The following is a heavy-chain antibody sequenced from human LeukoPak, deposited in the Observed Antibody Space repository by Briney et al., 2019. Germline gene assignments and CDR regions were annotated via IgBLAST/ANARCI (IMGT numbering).Heavy chain of an antibody. CDR1: GLTFEGYW. CDR3: VRDSTRYVPDY. Sequence: TGGSLTLFCAASGLTFEGYWMYWVRQAPGKGLVWVSRVNSDGSSTAYADSVKGRFIISRDNAKGTLYLQMNSLTVEDTAVYYCVRDSTRYVPDYWGQGTLVTVSS. J-gene: IGHJ4*02. D-gene: IGHD3-16*01. V-gene: IGHV3-74*01. CDR2: VNSDGSST.